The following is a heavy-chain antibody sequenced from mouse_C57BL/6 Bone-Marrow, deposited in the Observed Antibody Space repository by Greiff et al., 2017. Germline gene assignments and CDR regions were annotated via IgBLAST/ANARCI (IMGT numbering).Heavy chain of an antibody. J-gene: IGHJ3*01. D-gene: IGHD1-3*01. CDR2: IDPSDSYT. V-gene: IGHV1-59*01. CDR1: GYTFTSYW. Sequence: QVQLQQPGAELVRPGTSVKLSCKASGYTFTSYWMHWVKQRPGQGLEWIGVIDPSDSYTNYNPKFKGKATLTVDTSSSTAYMQLSSLTSADSAVYYCARSGPGTWFAYWGQGTLVTVSA. CDR3: ARSGPGTWFAY.